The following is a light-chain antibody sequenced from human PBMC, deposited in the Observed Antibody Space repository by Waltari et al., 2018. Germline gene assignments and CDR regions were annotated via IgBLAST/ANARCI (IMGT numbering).Light chain of an antibody. CDR2: KAS. Sequence: DIQLTQSPSSLSASVGDRVTITCRASENVNDYLNWYQQKPGKAPKLLIHKASTLQSGVPSRFSGSGSGTDFTFTISSLQSGDAATYYCQQGFSTPFTFGLGTKVDLK. CDR3: QQGFSTPFT. J-gene: IGKJ3*01. CDR1: ENVNDY. V-gene: IGKV1-39*01.